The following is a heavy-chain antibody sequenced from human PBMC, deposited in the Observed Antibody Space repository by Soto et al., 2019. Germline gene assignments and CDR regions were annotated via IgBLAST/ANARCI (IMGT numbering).Heavy chain of an antibody. CDR3: AAALDY. CDR2: ISSSGSAI. V-gene: IGHV3-48*03. Sequence: GGSLRLSCAASGFTFRNYEMNWVRQAPGKGLEWVSDISSSGSAIYYADSVKGRFTISRDNANNSLYLQMNSLRAEDTAIYYCAAALDYWRQGTLVSVSS. CDR1: GFTFRNYE. J-gene: IGHJ4*02.